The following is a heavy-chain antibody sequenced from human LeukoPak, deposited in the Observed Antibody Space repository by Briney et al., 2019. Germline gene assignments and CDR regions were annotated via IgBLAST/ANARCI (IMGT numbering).Heavy chain of an antibody. CDR1: GFTFSSYA. CDR2: IDGSDGGT. V-gene: IGHV3-23*01. D-gene: IGHD3-10*01. CDR3: ASELWFGDSNWFDP. Sequence: GGSLRLSCGASGFTFSSYAMSWVRQAPGKGLEWVSGIDGSDGGTYYADSVKGRFTISRDNAKNSLYLQMNSLRAEDTAVYYCASELWFGDSNWFDPWGQGTLVTVSS. J-gene: IGHJ5*02.